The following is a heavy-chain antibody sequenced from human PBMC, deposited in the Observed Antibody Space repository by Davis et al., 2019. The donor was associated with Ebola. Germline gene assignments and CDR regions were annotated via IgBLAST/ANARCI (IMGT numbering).Heavy chain of an antibody. CDR1: GFTFSTYD. D-gene: IGHD2-21*02. CDR2: IGNDGDT. CDR3: ARGWGPASIVPFDF. Sequence: GGSLRLTCAASGFTFSTYDTHWVRQVTGKGLEWVATIGNDGDTYYPGSVKGRFTISRENAKNSLFLQMSNLQAEDTAVYFCARGWGPASIVPFDFRGQGILVTVSS. J-gene: IGHJ4*02. V-gene: IGHV3-13*01.